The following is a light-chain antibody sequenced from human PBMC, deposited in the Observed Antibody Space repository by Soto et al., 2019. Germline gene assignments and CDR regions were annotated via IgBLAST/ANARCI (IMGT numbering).Light chain of an antibody. CDR3: QQYNNWPPWT. Sequence: EIVMTQSPATLSVSPGERAALSCRASQSVRSNLAWYQQKPGQAPRLLIYGASTRATGIPARFSGSGSGTEFTLTISSLQSADFAVYYCQQYNNWPPWTFGQGTKVDIK. J-gene: IGKJ1*01. V-gene: IGKV3-15*01. CDR2: GAS. CDR1: QSVRSN.